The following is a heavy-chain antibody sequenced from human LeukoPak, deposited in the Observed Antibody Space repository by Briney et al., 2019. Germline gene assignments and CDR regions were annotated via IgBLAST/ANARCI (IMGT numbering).Heavy chain of an antibody. CDR3: ARVPHNWDPQYYFDY. CDR1: GYTFTGYY. CDR2: INPNSGGT. V-gene: IGHV1-2*02. Sequence: GASVKVSCKASGYTFTGYYMHWVRQAPGQGLEWMGWINPNSGGTNYAQKFQGRVTMTRDTSISTAYMELSRLRSDDTAVYYCARVPHNWDPQYYFDYWGQGTLVTVSS. D-gene: IGHD1-20*01. J-gene: IGHJ4*02.